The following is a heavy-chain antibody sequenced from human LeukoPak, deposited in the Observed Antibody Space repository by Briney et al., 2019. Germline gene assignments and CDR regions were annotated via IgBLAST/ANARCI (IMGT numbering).Heavy chain of an antibody. J-gene: IGHJ4*02. D-gene: IGHD6-19*01. CDR1: GFTFSSYW. V-gene: IGHV3-74*01. Sequence: GGSLRLSCAASGFTFSSYWMHWVRQAPGKGLVWVSRINSDGSSTSYADSVKGRFTISRDNAKNTLYLQMNSLRAEDTAVYYCAREVSGWYFAYFDYWGQGTLVTVSS. CDR2: INSDGSST. CDR3: AREVSGWYFAYFDY.